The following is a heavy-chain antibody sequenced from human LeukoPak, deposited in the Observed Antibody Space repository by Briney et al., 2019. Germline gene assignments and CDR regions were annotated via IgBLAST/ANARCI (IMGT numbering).Heavy chain of an antibody. CDR3: ARDRDTRSYYILY. V-gene: IGHV3-30*02. CDR2: INYNGNNK. D-gene: IGHD3-10*01. Sequence: GGSLRLPCAASGFSFSSYGIHWVRQAPGKGLEWVAFINYNGNNKYYADSVKGRFTISRDNSKNTVYLEMNSLRDGDTAVYYCARDRDTRSYYILYWGQGTLVTVSS. J-gene: IGHJ4*02. CDR1: GFSFSSYG.